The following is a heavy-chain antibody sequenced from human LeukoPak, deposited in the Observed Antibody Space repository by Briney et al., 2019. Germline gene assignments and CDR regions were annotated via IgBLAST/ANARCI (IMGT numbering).Heavy chain of an antibody. CDR3: ARGATVWRGATSLSQFDY. V-gene: IGHV4-39*01. J-gene: IGHJ4*02. D-gene: IGHD1-26*01. CDR2: IYYSGST. Sequence: PSETLSLTCTVSGGSISSSSYYWGWIRQPPGKGLEWIGSIYYSGSTYYNPSLKSRVTISVDTSKNQFSLKLSSVTAADTAVYYCARGATVWRGATSLSQFDYWGQGTLVTVSS. CDR1: GGSISSSSYY.